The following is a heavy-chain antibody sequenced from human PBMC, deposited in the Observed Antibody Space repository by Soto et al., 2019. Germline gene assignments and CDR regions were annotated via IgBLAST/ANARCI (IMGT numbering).Heavy chain of an antibody. J-gene: IGHJ6*02. CDR3: AKMRGGSYYFYYYGMDV. D-gene: IGHD1-26*01. CDR2: INHSGST. CDR1: GGSFSAYF. Sequence: SETLSLTCAVYGGSFSAYFWTWIRQPPGKGLEWIGEINHSGSTNYKPSLKSRVTISVDKSKNQFSLRLSSVTAADTAVYYCAKMRGGSYYFYYYGMDVWGQGTTVTVSS. V-gene: IGHV4-34*01.